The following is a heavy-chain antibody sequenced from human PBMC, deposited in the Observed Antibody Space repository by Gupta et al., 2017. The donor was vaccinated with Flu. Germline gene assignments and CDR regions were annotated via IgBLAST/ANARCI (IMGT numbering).Heavy chain of an antibody. V-gene: IGHV4-31*03. Sequence: QVQLQESGPGLVKPSQTLSLTCTVSGGSLRSGGYYWSWIRQHPGKGLEWIGYIYYSGSTYYNPSLKSRVTISVDTSKNQFSLKLSSVTAADTAVYYCASRYSYGYNFDYWGQGTLVTVSS. CDR3: ASRYSYGYNFDY. J-gene: IGHJ4*02. CDR1: GGSLRSGGYY. CDR2: IYYSGST. D-gene: IGHD5-18*01.